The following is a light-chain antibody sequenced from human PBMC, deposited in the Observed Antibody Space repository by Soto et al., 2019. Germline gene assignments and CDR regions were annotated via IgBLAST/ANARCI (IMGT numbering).Light chain of an antibody. J-gene: IGKJ3*01. CDR2: AAS. CDR1: QSLSTYS. CDR3: QQYEASPLT. V-gene: IGKV3-20*01. Sequence: EIVWTQSPGTLSLSPGERATLSCRASQSLSTYSLAWYQQKPGQTPRLLIYAASTRDTDIPDRFNGSGSGTDFALTISRLEPEDFALYYCQQYEASPLTFGPGTKVDVK.